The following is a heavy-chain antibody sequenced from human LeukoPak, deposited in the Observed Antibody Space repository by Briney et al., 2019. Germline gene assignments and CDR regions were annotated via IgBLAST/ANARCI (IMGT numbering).Heavy chain of an antibody. J-gene: IGHJ4*02. CDR3: ARGPYYDGSGYDFDY. CDR2: ISYAGTKI. D-gene: IGHD3-22*01. Sequence: GGSLRLSCAASGFIFSSCWMHWVRQAPGKGLEWVATISYAGTKIYYADSVKGRLTISRDNSRDTLYLQMSSLRTEDTAVYYCARGPYYDGSGYDFDYWGQGTLVTVSS. V-gene: IGHV3-30-3*01. CDR1: GFIFSSCW.